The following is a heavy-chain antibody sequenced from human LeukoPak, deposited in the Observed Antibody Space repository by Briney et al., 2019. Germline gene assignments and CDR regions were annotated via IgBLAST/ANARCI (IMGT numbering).Heavy chain of an antibody. CDR3: AKDRYSYAFEYFDS. D-gene: IGHD5-18*01. Sequence: GGSLRLSCAASGFTFSSYWMNWARQAPGKGLEWVASINHNGNVNYYVDSVKGRFTISRDNAKNSLYLQMSNLRAEDTAVYYCAKDRYSYAFEYFDSWGQGTLVTVSS. CDR1: GFTFSSYW. CDR2: INHNGNVN. J-gene: IGHJ4*02. V-gene: IGHV3-7*01.